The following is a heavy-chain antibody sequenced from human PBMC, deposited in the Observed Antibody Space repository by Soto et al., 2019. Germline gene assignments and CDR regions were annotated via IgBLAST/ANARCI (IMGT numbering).Heavy chain of an antibody. J-gene: IGHJ4*02. V-gene: IGHV4-31*02. D-gene: IGHD6-6*01. CDR1: GGSISSGGYY. CDR2: IYYSGST. Sequence: SETLSLTCTVSGGSISSGGYYWSWIRQHPGKGLEWIGYIYYSGSTYYNPSLKSRVTISVDTSKNQFSLKLSSVTAADTAVYYCATTYSSSPLYYFDYWGQGTLVTVSS. CDR3: ATTYSSSPLYYFDY.